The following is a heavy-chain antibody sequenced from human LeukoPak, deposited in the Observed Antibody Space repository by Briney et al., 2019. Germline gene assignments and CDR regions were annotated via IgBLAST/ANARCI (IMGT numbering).Heavy chain of an antibody. CDR3: VPSANYYYFDY. J-gene: IGHJ4*02. D-gene: IGHD4/OR15-4a*01. Sequence: ASVKVSCKASGYTFTNYYIHWVRQAPGLGSEWMGWINPKSGGTSYPQKFQGRLTMTRDTSISTAYMELSRLRPDDTAVYYCVPSANYYYFDYWGQGTLVTVSS. CDR2: INPKSGGT. CDR1: GYTFTNYY. V-gene: IGHV1-2*02.